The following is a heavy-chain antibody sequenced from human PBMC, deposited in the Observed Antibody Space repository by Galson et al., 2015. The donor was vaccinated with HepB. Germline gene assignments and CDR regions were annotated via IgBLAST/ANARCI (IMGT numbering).Heavy chain of an antibody. J-gene: IGHJ4*02. CDR2: ISSGSSTI. Sequence: SLRLSCAAPGFTFSTYSMNWVRQAPGKGLEWVSYISSGSSTIYYADSVKGRFTISRDNAKNSLYLQMNSLSAEDTAVYYCARTVTTTAYWGQGALVTVSS. CDR1: GFTFSTYS. D-gene: IGHD4-11*01. CDR3: ARTVTTTAY. V-gene: IGHV3-48*01.